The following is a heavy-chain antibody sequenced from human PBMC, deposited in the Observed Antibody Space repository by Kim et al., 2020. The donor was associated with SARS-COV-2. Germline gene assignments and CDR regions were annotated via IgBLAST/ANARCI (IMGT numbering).Heavy chain of an antibody. J-gene: IGHJ6*01. Sequence: GGSLRLSCAASGFTVNTFYMSWVRQAPGKGLEWVSGISGGTDNYFDEYAVRGLFIFSRDNYNSTLYLQMNMLREENTAHYYARNTVGSGGYNYFYYHGM. CDR2: ISGGTDNY. D-gene: IGHD3-10*01. CDR3: RNTVGSGGYNYFYYHGM. V-gene: IGHV3-23*01. CDR1: GFTVNTFY.